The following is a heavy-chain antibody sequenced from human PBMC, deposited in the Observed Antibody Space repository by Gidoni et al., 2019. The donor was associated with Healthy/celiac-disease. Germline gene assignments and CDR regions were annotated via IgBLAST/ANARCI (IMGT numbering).Heavy chain of an antibody. Sequence: QVQLVESGGGLVKPGGSLRLSCAASGFTFSDYYMSWIRQAPGKGLEWVSYISSSGSTIYYADSVKGRFTISRDNAKNSLYLQMNSLRAEDTAVYYCARVTFQNQLPYYYYYYGMDVWGQGTTVTVSS. CDR2: ISSSGSTI. D-gene: IGHD2-2*01. J-gene: IGHJ6*02. CDR3: ARVTFQNQLPYYYYYYGMDV. CDR1: GFTFSDYY. V-gene: IGHV3-11*01.